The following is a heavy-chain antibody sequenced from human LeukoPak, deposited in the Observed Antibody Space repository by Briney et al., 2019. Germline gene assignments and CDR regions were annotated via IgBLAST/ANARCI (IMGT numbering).Heavy chain of an antibody. CDR1: GGSISSYY. D-gene: IGHD3-22*01. J-gene: IGHJ4*02. Sequence: SETLSHTCTVSGGSISSYYWSWIRQPPGKGLEWIGYIYYSGSTNYNPSLKSRVTISVDTSKNQFYLKLSSVTAADTAVYYCARGRYYDSSLVGYWGQGTLVTVSS. V-gene: IGHV4-59*01. CDR3: ARGRYYDSSLVGY. CDR2: IYYSGST.